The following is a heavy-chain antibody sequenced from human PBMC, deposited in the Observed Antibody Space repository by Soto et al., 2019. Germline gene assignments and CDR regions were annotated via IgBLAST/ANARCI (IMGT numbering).Heavy chain of an antibody. J-gene: IGHJ4*02. D-gene: IGHD6-13*01. CDR3: ARAAYSSLSTHKFDY. CDR2: IYSGGST. V-gene: IGHV3-66*01. CDR1: GFTVNSNY. Sequence: EVQLVESGGGLVQPGGSLRLSCAASGFTVNSNYMSWVRQAPGKGLEWVSVIYSGGSTYYADSVKGRFTISRDNSKNTLYLQMNSLRAEDTAVYYCARAAYSSLSTHKFDYWGQGTLVTVSS.